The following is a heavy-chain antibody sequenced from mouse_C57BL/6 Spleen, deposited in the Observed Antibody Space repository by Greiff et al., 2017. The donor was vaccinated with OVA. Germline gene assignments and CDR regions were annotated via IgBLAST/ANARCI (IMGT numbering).Heavy chain of an antibody. Sequence: QVQLQQSGAELVKPGASVKLSCKASGYTFTEYTIHWVKQRPGQGLEWIGWFYPGSGSIKYNEKFKDKATLTADKSSSTVYMELSRLSSEDSAVYFCARHERDSNYEYYAMDYWGQGTSVTVSS. CDR3: ARHERDSNYEYYAMDY. CDR1: GYTFTEYT. D-gene: IGHD2-5*01. CDR2: FYPGSGSI. J-gene: IGHJ4*01. V-gene: IGHV1-62-2*01.